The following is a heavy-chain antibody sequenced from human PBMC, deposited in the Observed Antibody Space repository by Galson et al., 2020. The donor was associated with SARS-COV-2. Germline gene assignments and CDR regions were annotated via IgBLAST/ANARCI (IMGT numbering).Heavy chain of an antibody. J-gene: IGHJ4*02. D-gene: IGHD4-17*01. Sequence: SQTLSLTCPVSGGSISSYYWSWIRQPPGKGLEWIGYIYYSGSTNYNPSLKSRVTISVDTSKNQFSLKLSSVTAADTAVYYCATARDYGDGFDYWGQGTLVTVSS. CDR2: IYYSGST. V-gene: IGHV4-59*01. CDR3: ATARDYGDGFDY. CDR1: GGSISSYY.